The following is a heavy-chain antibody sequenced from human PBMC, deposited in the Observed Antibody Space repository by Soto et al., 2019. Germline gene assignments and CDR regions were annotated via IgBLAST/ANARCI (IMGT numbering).Heavy chain of an antibody. V-gene: IGHV3-23*01. CDR2: ISGGGVTT. Sequence: EVQLLESGGGLVQPGGSLRLSCAASGFTFSSYAMWWVRQAPGKGLECVSAISGGGVTTYYADSVKGRFTISRDNSKNTLYLQMNSLRAEDTAVYYCAFNSGSGSYYFDYWGQGTLGTVSS. D-gene: IGHD3-10*01. CDR3: AFNSGSGSYYFDY. CDR1: GFTFSSYA. J-gene: IGHJ4*02.